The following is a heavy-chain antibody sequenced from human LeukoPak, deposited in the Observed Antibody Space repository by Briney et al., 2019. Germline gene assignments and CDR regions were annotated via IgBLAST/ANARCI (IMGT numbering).Heavy chain of an antibody. CDR2: IQQDGSEK. V-gene: IGHV3-7*01. CDR3: ARDKIVGATHLDY. CDR1: GFTFSTYW. J-gene: IGHJ4*02. D-gene: IGHD1-26*01. Sequence: PGGSLRLSCAASGFTFSTYWMSWVRQAPGKGLEWVANIQQDGSEKYYVDSVKGRFTISRDNAKNSLYLQMNSLRAEDTAVYYCARDKIVGATHLDYWGQGTLVTVSS.